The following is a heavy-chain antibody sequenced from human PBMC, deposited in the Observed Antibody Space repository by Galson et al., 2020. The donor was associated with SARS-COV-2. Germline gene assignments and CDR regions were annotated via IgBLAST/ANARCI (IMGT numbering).Heavy chain of an antibody. CDR2: IHSSRRT. CDR3: ASHRPARVSMTVAAIDY. V-gene: IGHV4-39*01. CDR1: GGSISRSSYY. J-gene: IGHJ4*02. D-gene: IGHD3-22*01. Sequence: ASETLYLTCNVSGGSISRSSYYWGWSRQPPAKGLEWIGSIHSSRRTHYNPSLKSRLTISVDTSKNQFSLKVNSVSAADTAVYYCASHRPARVSMTVAAIDYWGQGTLVTVSS.